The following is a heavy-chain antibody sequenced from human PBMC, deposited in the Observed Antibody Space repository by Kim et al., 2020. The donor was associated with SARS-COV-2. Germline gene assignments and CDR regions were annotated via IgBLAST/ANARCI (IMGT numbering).Heavy chain of an antibody. Sequence: GGSLRLSCAASGFTLSDYYIDWVRQAPGKGLEWVGRNRNKAKSYTANYAASVKGRFTISRDDSKNSVYLQMNNLKTDDTAVYYCSRDGSGDYWGQGTLVTVSS. V-gene: IGHV3-72*01. J-gene: IGHJ4*02. CDR2: NRNKAKSYTA. CDR3: SRDGSGDY. CDR1: GFTLSDYY.